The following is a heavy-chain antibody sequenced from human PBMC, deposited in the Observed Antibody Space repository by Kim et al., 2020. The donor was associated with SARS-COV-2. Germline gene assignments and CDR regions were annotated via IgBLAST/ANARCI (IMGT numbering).Heavy chain of an antibody. CDR1: GFTFNKYA. CDR3: AKDQGAVWFGDPIDN. D-gene: IGHD3-10*01. CDR2: ISYSGSDE. V-gene: IGHV3-30*18. J-gene: IGHJ4*02. Sequence: GGSLRLSCSVSGFTFNKYAMHWVRQAPGKGLEWVAVISYSGSDEYYEDSVKGRFTISRDNSKNTLYLQLNSLGVEDTAIYYCAKDQGAVWFGDPIDNWGQGTPVTVSS.